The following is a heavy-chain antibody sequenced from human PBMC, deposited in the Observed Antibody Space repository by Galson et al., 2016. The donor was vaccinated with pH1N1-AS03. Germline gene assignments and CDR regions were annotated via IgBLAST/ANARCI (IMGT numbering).Heavy chain of an antibody. J-gene: IGHJ3*02. D-gene: IGHD6-19*01. CDR1: GGSFNNYY. CDR3: ARGSYSSGWYRGRNAFDI. Sequence: ESLSLTCAVYGGSFNNYYWNWIRQSPGKGLEWVGEINHSGSTDYNPSLKSRVTISVDPSRNQISLNLNSMTAADTAVYYCARGSYSSGWYRGRNAFDIWGQGTMVTVSS. CDR2: INHSGST. V-gene: IGHV4-34*01.